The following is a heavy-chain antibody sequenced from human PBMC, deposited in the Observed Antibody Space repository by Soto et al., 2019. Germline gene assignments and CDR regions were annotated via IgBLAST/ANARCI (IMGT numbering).Heavy chain of an antibody. CDR1: GGTFNSYG. CDR3: ARVRVIRGVIPSHFGL. D-gene: IGHD3-10*01. V-gene: IGHV1-69*06. J-gene: IGHJ4*02. Sequence: QAHLAQSGAEVKKPGSSVTVSCKASGGTFNSYGISWVRQAPGQGLDWMGVIIPLYGTVNYAQKFQGRVSITADKSTSTAYMDRNSLSSDATAVYYCARVRVIRGVIPSHFGLWGQGTQVTVSS. CDR2: IIPLYGTV.